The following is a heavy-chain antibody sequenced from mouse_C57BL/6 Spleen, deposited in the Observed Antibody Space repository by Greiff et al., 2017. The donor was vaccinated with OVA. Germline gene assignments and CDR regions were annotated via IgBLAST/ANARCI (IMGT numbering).Heavy chain of an antibody. V-gene: IGHV1-82*01. CDR1: GYAFSSSW. Sequence: VKLQESGPELVKPGASVKISCKASGYAFSSSWMNWVKQRPGKGLEWIGRIYPGDGDTNYNGKFKGKATLTADKSSSTAYMQLSSLTSEDSAVYFCARSDKGYFDVWGTGTTVTVSS. CDR2: IYPGDGDT. J-gene: IGHJ1*03. CDR3: ARSDKGYFDV.